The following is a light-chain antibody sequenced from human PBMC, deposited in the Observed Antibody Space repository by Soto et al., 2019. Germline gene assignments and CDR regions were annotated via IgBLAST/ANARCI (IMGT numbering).Light chain of an antibody. Sequence: DIQMTQSPSSLSASVGDRVTITCRASQSISSYLNWYQQKPGKAPKLLISAAPSLQRGVPSRFSGSGSGTDFTLTISSLQPEDFATYFCQQSYSTPRCTFGPGTKVDIK. CDR3: QQSYSTPRCT. V-gene: IGKV1-39*01. J-gene: IGKJ3*01. CDR2: AAP. CDR1: QSISSY.